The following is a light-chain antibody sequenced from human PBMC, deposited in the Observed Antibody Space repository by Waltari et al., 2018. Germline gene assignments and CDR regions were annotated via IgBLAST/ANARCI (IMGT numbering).Light chain of an antibody. CDR2: GAS. CDR1: QSVSSSY. V-gene: IGKV3-20*01. Sequence: TQSPGTLSLSPGDRATLSCRASQSVSSSYLAWYQQKPGQAPRLLIYGASSRATGIPDRFSGSGSGTDFTLTISRLEPEDFAVYYCQQYGSSPPTFGQGTKVEIK. CDR3: QQYGSSPPT. J-gene: IGKJ1*01.